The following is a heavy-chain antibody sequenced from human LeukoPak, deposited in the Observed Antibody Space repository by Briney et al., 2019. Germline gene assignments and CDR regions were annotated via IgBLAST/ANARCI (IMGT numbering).Heavy chain of an antibody. D-gene: IGHD2-15*01. V-gene: IGHV3-7*01. CDR3: AREGRLLGAFDV. Sequence: GGSLRLSCAASGFTFSTYWMNWVRKAPGKGLEWVADIKPAGSHVSYVDSVKGRFSISRDNAQNSLYLQVSSLRAEDTAIYYCAREGRLLGAFDVWGQGTMVTVSS. CDR2: IKPAGSHV. J-gene: IGHJ3*01. CDR1: GFTFSTYW.